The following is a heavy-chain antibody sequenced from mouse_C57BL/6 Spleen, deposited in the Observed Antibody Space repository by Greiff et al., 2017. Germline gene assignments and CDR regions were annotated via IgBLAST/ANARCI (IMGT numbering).Heavy chain of an antibody. J-gene: IGHJ2*01. Sequence: EVQLVESGGGLVKPGGSLKLSCAASGFTFSDYGMHWVRQAPEKGLEWVAYISSGSSTIYYADTVKGRFTISRDNAKNTLFLQMTSLRSEDTAMYYCARYYFDYWGQGTTRTVSS. V-gene: IGHV5-17*01. CDR1: GFTFSDYG. CDR2: ISSGSSTI. CDR3: ARYYFDY.